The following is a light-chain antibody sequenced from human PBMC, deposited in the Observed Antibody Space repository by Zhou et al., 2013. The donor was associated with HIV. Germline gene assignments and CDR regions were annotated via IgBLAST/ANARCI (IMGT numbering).Light chain of an antibody. J-gene: IGKJ5*01. CDR3: QQDYNLPPT. CDR2: GAS. Sequence: EIVLTQSPGTLSLSPGERATLSCRASQSVSSSYLAWYQQKPGQAPRLLIYGASSRATGIPDRFSGSGSGTDFTLTISRLEPEDFAVYYCQQDYNLPPTFGQGTRLEIK. CDR1: QSVSSSY. V-gene: IGKV3-20*01.